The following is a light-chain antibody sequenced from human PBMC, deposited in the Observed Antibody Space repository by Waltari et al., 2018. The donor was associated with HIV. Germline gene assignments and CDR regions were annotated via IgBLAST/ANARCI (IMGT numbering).Light chain of an antibody. Sequence: QSVLTQPPSVSGAPGQRVTISCTGSSSNIGAGYDVHWYQQLPGTAPKLLIYGNSNRPSGIPDRVSGSKSGTAASLAIIGLQAEDEADYYCQSYDSSLSGWVFGGGTKLTVL. CDR1: SSNIGAGYD. CDR3: QSYDSSLSGWV. V-gene: IGLV1-40*01. CDR2: GNS. J-gene: IGLJ3*02.